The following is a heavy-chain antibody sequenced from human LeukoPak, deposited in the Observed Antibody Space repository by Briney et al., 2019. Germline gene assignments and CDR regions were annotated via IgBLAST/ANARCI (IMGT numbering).Heavy chain of an antibody. D-gene: IGHD1-14*01. CDR3: ANKVAHHLDS. CDR1: GFTFSSYG. V-gene: IGHV3-30*02. Sequence: PGGSLRLSCAASGFTFSSYGMHWVRQAPGKGQEWVAFIQYDGSNKYYADSVKGRFTISRDNSRNTLYLQMNSLRGEDTAVYYCANKVAHHLDSWGQGTLVTVSS. CDR2: IQYDGSNK. J-gene: IGHJ4*02.